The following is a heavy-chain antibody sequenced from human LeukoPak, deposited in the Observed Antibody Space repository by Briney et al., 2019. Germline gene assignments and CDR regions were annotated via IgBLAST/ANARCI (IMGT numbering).Heavy chain of an antibody. D-gene: IGHD5-12*01. CDR1: GYSFPSYW. J-gene: IGHJ4*02. CDR3: AGHMTKHSGYDKRFDY. CDR2: IDPSDSYT. V-gene: IGHV5-10-1*01. Sequence: GESLKISCKGSGYSFPSYWISWVRQMPGKGLQWMGKIDPSDSYTTYSPSFQGHVTISADKSIRTAYLQWSTLKASDTAMYYCAGHMTKHSGYDKRFDYWGQGTLVTVSS.